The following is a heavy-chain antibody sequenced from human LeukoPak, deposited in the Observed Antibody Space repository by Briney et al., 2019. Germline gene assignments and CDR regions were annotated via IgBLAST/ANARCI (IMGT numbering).Heavy chain of an antibody. CDR1: GGSITSYY. J-gene: IGHJ4*02. V-gene: IGHV4-59*01. CDR2: VSYSGST. Sequence: PSETLSLTCTVSGGSITSYYWSWIRQPPGKGLEWIGFVSYSGSTNYNPSLKSRVIISVDTSKNQFSLKLSSVTAADTAVYYCARWIAPSIAAVENWGQGTLVTVSS. CDR3: ARWIAPSIAAVEN. D-gene: IGHD6-6*01.